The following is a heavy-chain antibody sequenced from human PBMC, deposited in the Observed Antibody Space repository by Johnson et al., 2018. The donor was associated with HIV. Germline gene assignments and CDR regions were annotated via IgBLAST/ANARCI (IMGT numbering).Heavy chain of an antibody. CDR2: ISDDGSNT. Sequence: QEQLVESGGGVVQPGRSLRLSCAASGFTFSSYAMHWVRQAPGKGLEGVAVISDDGSNTDYADAVKGRFTISRDNSKNTLYLQMHSLRAEDTAVYYCARQRRAGPFDAFDIWGQGIMVTVSS. D-gene: IGHD6-19*01. CDR1: GFTFSSYA. CDR3: ARQRRAGPFDAFDI. V-gene: IGHV3-30-3*01. J-gene: IGHJ3*02.